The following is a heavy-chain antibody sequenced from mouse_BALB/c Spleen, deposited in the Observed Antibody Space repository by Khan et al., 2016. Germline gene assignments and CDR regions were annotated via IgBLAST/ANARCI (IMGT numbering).Heavy chain of an antibody. J-gene: IGHJ2*01. D-gene: IGHD3-1*01. Sequence: VQLKESGAELVKPGASVKLSCTASGFNIKDTYMHWVKQRPEQGLEWIGRIDPANGNTKYDPKFQGQATITADTSSNTAYLQLSSQTSEDTSVYYCARWAARAPYCNDWGKGTTLTVSS. CDR1: GFNIKDTY. CDR3: ARWAARAPYCND. V-gene: IGHV14-3*02. CDR2: IDPANGNT.